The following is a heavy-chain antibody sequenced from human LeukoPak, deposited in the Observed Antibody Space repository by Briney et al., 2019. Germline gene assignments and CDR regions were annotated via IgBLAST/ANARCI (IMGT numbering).Heavy chain of an antibody. J-gene: IGHJ3*02. CDR1: GFTFSSYT. Sequence: GGSLRLSRAASGFTFSSYTMRWVRQAPGKGLEWVSAISGSGGSTDYADSVKGRFTISRDNSKNTLYLQMNSLRAEDTAVYYCAKGMTTNPYVFNIWGQGTMVTVSS. CDR2: ISGSGGST. D-gene: IGHD5-24*01. CDR3: AKGMTTNPYVFNI. V-gene: IGHV3-23*01.